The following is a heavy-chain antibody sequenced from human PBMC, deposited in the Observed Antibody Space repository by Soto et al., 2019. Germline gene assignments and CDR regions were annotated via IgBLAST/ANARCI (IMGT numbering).Heavy chain of an antibody. D-gene: IGHD4-17*01. CDR1: GGSVSSGSYY. V-gene: IGHV4-61*01. Sequence: QVQLQESGPGLVKPSETLSLTCTVSGGSVSSGSYYWSWIRQPPGKGLEWIGYIYYSGSTNYNPSLKSRVTISVDTSKNQFSLKLSSVTAADTAVYYCARDGDGDYAYWGQGTLVTVSS. CDR3: ARDGDGDYAY. CDR2: IYYSGST. J-gene: IGHJ4*02.